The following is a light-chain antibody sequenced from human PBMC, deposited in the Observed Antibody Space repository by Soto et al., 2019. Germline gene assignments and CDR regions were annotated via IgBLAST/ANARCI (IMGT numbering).Light chain of an antibody. J-gene: IGLJ1*01. CDR2: EAN. CDR1: RSDIGASNS. CDR3: LSSKPGDTLV. V-gene: IGLV2-14*01. Sequence: QSALTQPASVSGSPGQSITISCAGTRSDIGASNSVSWYQHLPGRPPTLIIYEANDRPSGCSDRFSGSKTGDTAPLTVSGLQSDDEAEYFCLSSKPGDTLVVGSGTKLTVL.